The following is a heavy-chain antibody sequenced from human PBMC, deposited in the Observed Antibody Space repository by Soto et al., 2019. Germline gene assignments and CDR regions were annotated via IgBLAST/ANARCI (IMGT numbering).Heavy chain of an antibody. CDR2: IIVDSGNT. CDR3: ASQYCSSTSCYLGWFDP. D-gene: IGHD2-2*01. CDR1: GFTFTSSA. Sequence: SVKVSCKASGFTFTSSAMQWVRQARGQRLEWIGWIIVDSGNTNYAQKLQERVTITTDTSTSTAYMELRSLRSDDTAVYYCASQYCSSTSCYLGWFDPWGQGTLVTVSS. V-gene: IGHV1-58*02. J-gene: IGHJ5*02.